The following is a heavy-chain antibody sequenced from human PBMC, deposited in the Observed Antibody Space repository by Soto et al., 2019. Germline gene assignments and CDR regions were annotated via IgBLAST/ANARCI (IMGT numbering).Heavy chain of an antibody. V-gene: IGHV3-23*01. Sequence: EVQLLESGGGLVQPGGSLRLSCAASGFTFSSYAMSWVRQAPGKGLEWVSAISGSGGSTYYADSVKGRFTISRDNSKNTLYLQTNSLRAEDTAVYYCAKRGTVTTGSYDAFDIWGQGTMVTVSS. CDR3: AKRGTVTTGSYDAFDI. CDR2: ISGSGGST. J-gene: IGHJ3*02. CDR1: GFTFSSYA. D-gene: IGHD4-17*01.